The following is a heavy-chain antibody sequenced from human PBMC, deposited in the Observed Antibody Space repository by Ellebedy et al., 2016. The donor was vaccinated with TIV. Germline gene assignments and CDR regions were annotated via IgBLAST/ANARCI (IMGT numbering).Heavy chain of an antibody. Sequence: GGSLRLSXAASGFTFSSYGMHWVRQAPGKGLERVAVISYDGSKKSYADSVKGRFTISRDNSKNTLYLQMNSLRAEDTAVYYCAKDLRQRLPEIAFDIWGQGTMVTVSS. CDR1: GFTFSSYG. CDR3: AKDLRQRLPEIAFDI. D-gene: IGHD6-25*01. CDR2: ISYDGSKK. J-gene: IGHJ3*02. V-gene: IGHV3-30*18.